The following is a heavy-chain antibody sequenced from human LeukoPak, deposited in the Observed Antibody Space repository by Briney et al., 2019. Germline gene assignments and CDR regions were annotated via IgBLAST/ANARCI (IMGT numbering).Heavy chain of an antibody. CDR3: IRGTVGAPGNDY. Sequence: PGGSLRLPCAASGFTLSSYWMHWVRQAPGKGLVSVSRIDTDGMFTSYADSVRGRFTISRDNAKNTLYLQMSGLRAGDTAVYYCIRGTVGAPGNDYWGQGTLVTVSS. J-gene: IGHJ4*02. D-gene: IGHD1-26*01. CDR2: IDTDGMFT. CDR1: GFTLSSYW. V-gene: IGHV3-74*01.